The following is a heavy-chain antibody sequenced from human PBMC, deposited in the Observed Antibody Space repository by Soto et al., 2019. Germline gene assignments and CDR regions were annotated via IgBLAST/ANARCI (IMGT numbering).Heavy chain of an antibody. CDR2: IRPSGGRT. J-gene: IGHJ4*02. CDR3: ARDPNESYYFDY. Sequence: QVHLVQSGAEVKKPGASVKVSCKASGYTFTNYYIHWVRQAPGQGLEWLGIIRPSGGRTEYAQRFHGRVTMTRDTSTSTVYMELTSLTSEDTAVYYCARDPNESYYFDYWGQGTLVTVSS. V-gene: IGHV1-46*01. D-gene: IGHD5-18*01. CDR1: GYTFTNYY.